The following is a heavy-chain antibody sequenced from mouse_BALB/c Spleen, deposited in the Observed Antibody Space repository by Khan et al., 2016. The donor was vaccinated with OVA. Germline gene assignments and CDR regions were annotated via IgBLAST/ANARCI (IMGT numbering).Heavy chain of an antibody. CDR1: GYTFADSG. CDR3: TRDGISEFAY. J-gene: IGHJ3*01. V-gene: IGHV1S137*01. Sequence: QIQLVQSGPEPVRPGASVKISCKGSGYTFADSGMHWVRQSHAKSLEWIGVISTYYGNIKYNQKFEGRATLTVDKSSSTAYMELARLTSDDSAVYFCTRDGISEFAYWGQGTLVTVSA. CDR2: ISTYYGNI. D-gene: IGHD2-3*01.